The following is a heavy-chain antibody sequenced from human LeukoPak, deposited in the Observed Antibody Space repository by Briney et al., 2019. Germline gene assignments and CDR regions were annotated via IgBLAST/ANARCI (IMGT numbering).Heavy chain of an antibody. Sequence: ASVKVSCKTSGYTFADYFIHWVRQAPGQGLEGMGRINANRGGTEYEQKFQGRVTMTRDTSISTAYVEVNWLISDDTAIYYCARDVSSTSNWEFDYWGQGTLVTVS. J-gene: IGHJ4*02. CDR3: ARDVSSTSNWEFDY. CDR2: INANRGGT. CDR1: GYTFADYF. V-gene: IGHV1-2*06. D-gene: IGHD1-26*01.